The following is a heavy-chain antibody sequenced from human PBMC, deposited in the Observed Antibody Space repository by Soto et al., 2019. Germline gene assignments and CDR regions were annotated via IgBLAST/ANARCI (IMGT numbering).Heavy chain of an antibody. CDR3: ARPVIKIFGVVSYNWFDT. V-gene: IGHV5-51*01. D-gene: IGHD3-3*01. CDR2: IYPGDSDT. CDR1: GYSFTSYW. Sequence: PGESLKISCKGSGYSFTSYWIGWVRQMPGKGLEWMGIIYPGDSDTRYSPSFQGQVTISADKSISTAYLQWSSLKASDTAMYYCARPVIKIFGVVSYNWFDTWGQGTLVTVSS. J-gene: IGHJ5*02.